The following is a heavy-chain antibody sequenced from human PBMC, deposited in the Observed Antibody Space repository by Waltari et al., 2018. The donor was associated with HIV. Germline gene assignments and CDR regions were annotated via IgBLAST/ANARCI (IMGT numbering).Heavy chain of an antibody. V-gene: IGHV3-74*01. CDR3: ARREATVVRGVYYYGMDV. Sequence: EVQLVESGGGLVQPGGSLRLSCAASGFTFRSYWMHWVRQAPGKGLVWVSRIHSDGSSTSYADFVKGRFTISRDNAKNTRYLEMNSLRAEDTAVYYCARREATVVRGVYYYGMDVWGQGTTVTVSS. CDR2: IHSDGSST. CDR1: GFTFRSYW. J-gene: IGHJ6*02. D-gene: IGHD3-10*01.